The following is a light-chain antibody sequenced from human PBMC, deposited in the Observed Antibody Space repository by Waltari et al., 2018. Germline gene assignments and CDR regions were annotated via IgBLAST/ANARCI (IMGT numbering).Light chain of an antibody. CDR1: QSVSRS. Sequence: EIVLMQSPGTLSLSPGEGATLPCRASQSVSRSLAWYQQKPGQAPRLLIYDASTRATGIPDRFSGSGSGTDFSLTISRLEPEDFAVYYCQKYVSLPATFGQGTTVEIK. V-gene: IGKV3-20*01. CDR2: DAS. J-gene: IGKJ1*01. CDR3: QKYVSLPAT.